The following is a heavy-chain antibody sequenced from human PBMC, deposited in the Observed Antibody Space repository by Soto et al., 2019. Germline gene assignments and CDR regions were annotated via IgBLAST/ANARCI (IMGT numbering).Heavy chain of an antibody. V-gene: IGHV4-34*01. CDR2: VNHSGTT. D-gene: IGHD2-2*01. Sequence: QVQLQQWGAGLLKPSETLSLTCAVYGGSFSGYYWTWIRQSPEKGLEWIGEVNHSGTTYYKPSLKTLVTISVHTPKNQFSLKMSSVTAADTAVYYCARGIGYCSSINCYSSRRLRFDSWGQGTXVTVSS. CDR1: GGSFSGYY. J-gene: IGHJ4*02. CDR3: ARGIGYCSSINCYSSRRLRFDS.